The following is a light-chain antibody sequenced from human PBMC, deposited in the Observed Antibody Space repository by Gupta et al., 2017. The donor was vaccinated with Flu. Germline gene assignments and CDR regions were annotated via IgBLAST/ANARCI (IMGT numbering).Light chain of an antibody. Sequence: DVVMTQSPLSLPVTLGQTASISCRSSQSLVYSDGNTVLHWFQQRPGQAPRRLIYLVFHRESGVPDRFSGSGSGTEFTLKIIRVEAEDVGIYFCMQGAHWPWAFGQGTKVEI. CDR1: QSLVYSDGNTV. CDR3: MQGAHWPWA. CDR2: LVF. J-gene: IGKJ1*01. V-gene: IGKV2-30*01.